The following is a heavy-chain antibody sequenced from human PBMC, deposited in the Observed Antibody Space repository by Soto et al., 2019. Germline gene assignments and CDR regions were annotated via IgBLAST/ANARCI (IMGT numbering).Heavy chain of an antibody. J-gene: IGHJ4*02. CDR1: GFTFTSYA. CDR2: MGVDGGNI. D-gene: IGHD3-10*01. V-gene: IGHV3-23*01. CDR3: VKERYGSGSYPYFDY. Sequence: GGSLRLACAASGFTFTSYALALVRQALGKGLEWVSDMGVDGGNIKYVDSVKGRLIISRDNSKDTRYVQMDSLSAEDTATYYCVKERYGSGSYPYFDYWGQGT.